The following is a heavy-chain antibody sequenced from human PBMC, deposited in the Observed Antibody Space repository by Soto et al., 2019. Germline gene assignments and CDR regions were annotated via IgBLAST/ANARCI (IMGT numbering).Heavy chain of an antibody. CDR1: GDSVTSHY. Sequence: SETLSLTCSFSGDSVTSHYLTWIRQSPEKGLEWIGYMHYTGFSHYNPSLKSRLTISVDKSKNQFTLQLTSVTVADTAVYYCAGMFWFGDLLFDYWGPGTLVTVSS. D-gene: IGHD3-10*01. J-gene: IGHJ4*02. CDR3: AGMFWFGDLLFDY. CDR2: MHYTGFS. V-gene: IGHV4-59*02.